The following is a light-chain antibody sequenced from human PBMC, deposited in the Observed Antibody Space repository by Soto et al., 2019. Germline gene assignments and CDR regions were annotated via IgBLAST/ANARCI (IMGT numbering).Light chain of an antibody. J-gene: IGKJ1*01. CDR1: QSVSSN. Sequence: EIVLTQSPATLSVSPGERATLSCRASQSVSSNLAWYQQKPGQAPRLLIYGASTRATGIPARFSGSGSGTEFTLTISSLQSEDFAVYYCQQYNNWPSTLGQGTKVDI. CDR3: QQYNNWPST. CDR2: GAS. V-gene: IGKV3-15*01.